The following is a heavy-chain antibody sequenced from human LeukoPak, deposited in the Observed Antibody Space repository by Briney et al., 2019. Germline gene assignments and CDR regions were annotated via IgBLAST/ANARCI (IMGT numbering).Heavy chain of an antibody. V-gene: IGHV3-7*01. D-gene: IGHD3-10*01. Sequence: GGSLRLSCAASGFTFSSYWMSWVRQAPGKGLEWVANIKKDGSEKYYVDSVKGRFTISRDNAKNSLYLQMNSLRAEDTAVYYCARDRFYGSGSYAHFDYWGQGTLVTVSS. J-gene: IGHJ4*02. CDR3: ARDRFYGSGSYAHFDY. CDR2: IKKDGSEK. CDR1: GFTFSSYW.